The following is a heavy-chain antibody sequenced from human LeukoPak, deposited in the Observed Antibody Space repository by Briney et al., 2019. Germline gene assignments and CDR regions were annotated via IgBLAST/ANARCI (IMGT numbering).Heavy chain of an antibody. V-gene: IGHV3-74*01. J-gene: IGHJ4*02. CDR2: INSDGSST. CDR3: ARDPEDGDYVDY. Sequence: PGGSLRLSCAASGFTFSSYWMYWVRQAPGKGLVWVSRINSDGSSTSYADSVKGRFTISRDNAKNTLYLQMNSLRAEDTAVYYCARDPEDGDYVDYWGQGTLVTVSS. CDR1: GFTFSSYW. D-gene: IGHD4-17*01.